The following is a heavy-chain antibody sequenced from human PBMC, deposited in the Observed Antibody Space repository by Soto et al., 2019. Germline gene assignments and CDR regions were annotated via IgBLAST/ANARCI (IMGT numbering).Heavy chain of an antibody. CDR1: GGTFSSYT. CDR3: AREHSSGWSCY. V-gene: IGHV1-69*04. J-gene: IGHJ4*02. CDR2: IIPILGIA. Sequence: SVKVSCKASGGTFSSYTISWVRQAPGQGLEWMGRIIPILGIANYAQKFQGRVTITADRSTSTAYMELSSLRSEDTAVYYCAREHSSGWSCYWGQGTLVTVSS. D-gene: IGHD6-19*01.